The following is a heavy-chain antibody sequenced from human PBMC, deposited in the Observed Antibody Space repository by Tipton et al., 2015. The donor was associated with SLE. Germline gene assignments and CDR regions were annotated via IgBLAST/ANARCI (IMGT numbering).Heavy chain of an antibody. D-gene: IGHD6-19*01. V-gene: IGHV3-43*01. CDR2: ISWDGGST. CDR1: GFTFDDYT. J-gene: IGHJ3*02. CDR3: AKVGGSSGWFPDAFDI. Sequence: SLRLSCAASGFTFDDYTMHWVRQAPGKGLELVSLISWDGGSTYYADSVKGRFTISRDNSKNSLYLQMNSLRTEDTALYYCAKVGGSSGWFPDAFDIWGQGTMVTVSS.